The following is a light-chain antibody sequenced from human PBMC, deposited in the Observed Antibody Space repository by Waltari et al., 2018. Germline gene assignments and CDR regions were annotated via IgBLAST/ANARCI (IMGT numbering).Light chain of an antibody. CDR1: QSISGH. J-gene: IGKJ1*01. CDR2: GAS. V-gene: IGKV1-39*01. Sequence: DIQMTQSPSSLSASVGDRVTITCRASQSISGHLNWYHQKPGKAPKLLIYGASTLQSGVPSRFSGSGSGTDYTLTIKSLLPEDFATYYCQQNYDNPRTFGQGTDVEFK. CDR3: QQNYDNPRT.